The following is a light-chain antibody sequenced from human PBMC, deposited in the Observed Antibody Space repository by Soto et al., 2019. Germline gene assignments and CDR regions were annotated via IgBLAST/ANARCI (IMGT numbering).Light chain of an antibody. J-gene: IGKJ1*01. CDR2: GAS. CDR1: QSVSSSY. V-gene: IGKV3-20*01. CDR3: QQYGSSLWT. Sequence: EMVWTQSPGSRSLSPGERATLSCTASQSVSSSYLAWYQHKPGQAPRLLIYGASSRAPGIPDRFSGSGSGTDFTLTISRLEPEDFAVYYCQQYGSSLWTFGQGTKVEIK.